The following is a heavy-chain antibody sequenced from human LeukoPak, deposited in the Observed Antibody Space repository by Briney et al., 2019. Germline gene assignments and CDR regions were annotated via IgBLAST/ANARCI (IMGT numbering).Heavy chain of an antibody. Sequence: SETLSLTCTVSGGSIGSGDYYWSWIRQPPGKGLEWIGYIYYSGSTYYNPPLKSRVTISVDTSKNQFSLKLSSVTAADTAVYYCARVYWNYAFDIWGQGTMVTVSS. CDR1: GGSIGSGDYY. V-gene: IGHV4-30-4*08. CDR2: IYYSGST. D-gene: IGHD1-7*01. CDR3: ARVYWNYAFDI. J-gene: IGHJ3*02.